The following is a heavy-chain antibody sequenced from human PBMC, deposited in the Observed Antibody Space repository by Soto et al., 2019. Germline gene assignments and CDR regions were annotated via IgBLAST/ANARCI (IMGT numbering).Heavy chain of an antibody. J-gene: IGHJ5*02. D-gene: IGHD3-22*01. CDR2: IFYCGIT. Sequence: ENVSIACTVYDACISSDYWSWVLLFLVKGLELIVHIFYCGITRYNPSLKSRVSMSLGTSKNQFSLKLTSLFSVVSAVYYCARTEDSDISGDADWFDPWGQG. V-gene: IGHV4-59*01. CDR3: ARTEDSDISGDADWFDP. CDR1: DACISSDY.